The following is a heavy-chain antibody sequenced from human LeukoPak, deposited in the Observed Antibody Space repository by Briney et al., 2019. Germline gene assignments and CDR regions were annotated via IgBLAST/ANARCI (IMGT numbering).Heavy chain of an antibody. CDR3: ARDHSGSQHWFDP. Sequence: GASVKVSCKASGYTFTTYYVHWVRQAPGRGLEWMGVINPSVGSTSYAQKFQGRVTMTRDTSTSTVYMELSSLRSEDTAVYYCARDHSGSQHWFDPWGQGTLVTVSS. V-gene: IGHV1-46*01. D-gene: IGHD1-26*01. J-gene: IGHJ5*02. CDR2: INPSVGST. CDR1: GYTFTTYY.